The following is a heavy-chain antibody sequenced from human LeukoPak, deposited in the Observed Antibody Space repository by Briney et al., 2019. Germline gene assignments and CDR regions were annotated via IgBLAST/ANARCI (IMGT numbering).Heavy chain of an antibody. CDR2: IYYSGSA. CDR1: GGSISSSGYY. V-gene: IGHV4-39*01. CDR3: ARGSQVDDFWSGYRAPLDY. J-gene: IGHJ4*02. Sequence: SETLSLTCTASGGSISSSGYYWSWIRQPPGKGLEWIGTIYYSGSAYYNPSLKTQVTISVDTSKNQFSLKLSSVTAADTAVYFCARGSQVDDFWSGYRAPLDYWGQGTLVTVSS. D-gene: IGHD3-3*01.